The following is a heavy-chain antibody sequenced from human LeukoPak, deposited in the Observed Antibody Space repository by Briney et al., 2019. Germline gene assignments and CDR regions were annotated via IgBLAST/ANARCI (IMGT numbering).Heavy chain of an antibody. CDR3: ARRGSGKGSYGYYYYGMDV. CDR1: GGSISSYY. Sequence: SETLSLTCTVSGGSISSYYWSWIRQPPGKGLEWIGSIYYSGSTYYNPSLKSRVTISVDTSKNQFSLKLNSVTAADTAVYYCARRGSGKGSYGYYYYGMDVWGQGTTVTVSS. J-gene: IGHJ6*02. D-gene: IGHD1-26*01. V-gene: IGHV4-59*05. CDR2: IYYSGST.